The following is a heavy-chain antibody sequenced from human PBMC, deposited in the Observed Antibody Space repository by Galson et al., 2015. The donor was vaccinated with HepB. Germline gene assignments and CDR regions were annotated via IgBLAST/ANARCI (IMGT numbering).Heavy chain of an antibody. J-gene: IGHJ3*02. D-gene: IGHD3-22*01. V-gene: IGHV1-46*01. CDR3: ARGTMIVVVTEEAFDI. Sequence: SVKVSCKASGYTFTSYYMHWVRQAPGQGLEWMGIINPSGGSTSYAQKFQGRVTMTRDTSTSTVYMELSSLRSEDTAVYYCARGTMIVVVTEEAFDIWGQGTMVTVSS. CDR2: INPSGGST. CDR1: GYTFTSYY.